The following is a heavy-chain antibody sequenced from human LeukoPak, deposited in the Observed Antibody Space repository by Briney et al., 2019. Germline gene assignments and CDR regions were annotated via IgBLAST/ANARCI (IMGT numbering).Heavy chain of an antibody. Sequence: ASVKVSCKASGYTSTSFGISWVRQAPGQGPEWMGWISAYNGNTNYIQKFQGRVTMTTDTSTNTAYMELRSLTSDDTAVYYCARDLGLDTTMIFFDFWGEGTLVTVSS. J-gene: IGHJ4*02. CDR2: ISAYNGNT. D-gene: IGHD5-18*01. CDR3: ARDLGLDTTMIFFDF. CDR1: GYTSTSFG. V-gene: IGHV1-18*01.